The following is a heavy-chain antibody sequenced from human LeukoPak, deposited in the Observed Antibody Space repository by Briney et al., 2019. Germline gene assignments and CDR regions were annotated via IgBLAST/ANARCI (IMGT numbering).Heavy chain of an antibody. V-gene: IGHV4-30-2*01. D-gene: IGHD5-24*01. CDR1: GGSISSGGSISSYS. CDR3: AGTHRWPASGLDY. Sequence: PSQTLSLTCTVSGGSISSGGSISSYSWSWIRQPPGKGLEWIGYVYQSGRTYYNPSLNNRVTILVDRSRNQCSLKLSSVTAADTAVYYCAGTHRWPASGLDYWGQGTLVTVSS. J-gene: IGHJ4*02. CDR2: VYQSGRT.